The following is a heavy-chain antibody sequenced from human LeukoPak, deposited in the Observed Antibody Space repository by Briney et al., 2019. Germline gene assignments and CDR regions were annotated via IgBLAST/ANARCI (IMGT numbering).Heavy chain of an antibody. J-gene: IGHJ4*02. CDR3: AKDSRIAARPGAFDY. V-gene: IGHV3-23*01. D-gene: IGHD6-6*01. CDR2: ISGSGGST. CDR1: GFTFSDSA. Sequence: GGSLRLSCAASGFTFSDSAMTWVRQAPGKGLEWVSAISGSGGSTYYADSVKGRFTISRDNSKNTLYLQMNSLRAEDTAVYYCAKDSRIAARPGAFDYWGQGTLVTVSS.